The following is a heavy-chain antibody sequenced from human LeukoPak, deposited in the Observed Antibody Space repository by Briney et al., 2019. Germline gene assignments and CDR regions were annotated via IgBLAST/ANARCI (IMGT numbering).Heavy chain of an antibody. CDR2: INPNSGGT. J-gene: IGHJ4*02. CDR1: GYTFTGYY. V-gene: IGHV1-2*02. D-gene: IGHD6-19*01. Sequence: ASVKVSCKASGYTFTGYYMHWVRQAPGQRLEWMGWINPNSGGTNYAQKFQGRVTMTRDTSISTAYMELSRLRSDDTAVYYCARDEQSLARRVPDYWGQGTLVTVSS. CDR3: ARDEQSLARRVPDY.